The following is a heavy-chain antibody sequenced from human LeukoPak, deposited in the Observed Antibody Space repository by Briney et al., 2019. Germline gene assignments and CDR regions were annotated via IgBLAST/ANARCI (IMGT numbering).Heavy chain of an antibody. V-gene: IGHV3-30*04. CDR1: GFTFSSYA. CDR3: ARDYWWNYDY. Sequence: GGSLRFSCAASGFTFSSYAMHWVRQAPGKGLEWVAVISYDGSNKYYADSVKGRFTISRDNSKNTLYLQMNSLRAEDTAVYYCARDYWWNYDYWGQGTLVTVSS. J-gene: IGHJ4*02. D-gene: IGHD1-7*01. CDR2: ISYDGSNK.